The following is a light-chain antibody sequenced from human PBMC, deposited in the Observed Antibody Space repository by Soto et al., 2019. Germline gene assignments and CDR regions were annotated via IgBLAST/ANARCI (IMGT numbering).Light chain of an antibody. Sequence: EIVLTQSPATLSLSPGERATLSCRASQSVNNNYLSWYQHRPGQAPRLLIYGSSYRATGIPDRFSGSGSGTDFTLTISRLEPEDFAVYYCQQYGSSPPITFGGGTKVDIK. V-gene: IGKV3-20*01. CDR3: QQYGSSPPIT. CDR1: QSVNNNY. J-gene: IGKJ4*01. CDR2: GSS.